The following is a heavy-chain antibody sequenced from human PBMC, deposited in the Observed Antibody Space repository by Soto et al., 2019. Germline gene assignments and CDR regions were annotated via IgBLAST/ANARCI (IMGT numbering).Heavy chain of an antibody. Sequence: SAKVSCKASGYANTSYPMHWPRQQHGQRHEWMGWINAGNGNTKYSQKFQGRVTIIRDTSASTAYMELSSLRSEDTTVYYCARAAVTDLYYYYCDMGVWGKGTTVTVSS. CDR2: INAGNGNT. D-gene: IGHD4-4*01. J-gene: IGHJ6*03. V-gene: IGHV1-3*01. CDR3: ARAAVTDLYYYYCDMGV. CDR1: GYANTSYP.